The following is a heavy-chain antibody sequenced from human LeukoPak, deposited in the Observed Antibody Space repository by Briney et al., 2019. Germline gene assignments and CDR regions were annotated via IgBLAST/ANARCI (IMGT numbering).Heavy chain of an antibody. J-gene: IGHJ4*02. Sequence: GASVKVSCKASGGTFSSYAISWVRQAPGQGLEWMGRIIPILGIANYAQKFQGRVTITADKSTSTAYMELSSLRSEDTAVYYCARDYGEGDYYYDSSGLFDYWGQGTLVTVSS. D-gene: IGHD3-22*01. V-gene: IGHV1-69*04. CDR1: GGTFSSYA. CDR3: ARDYGEGDYYYDSSGLFDY. CDR2: IIPILGIA.